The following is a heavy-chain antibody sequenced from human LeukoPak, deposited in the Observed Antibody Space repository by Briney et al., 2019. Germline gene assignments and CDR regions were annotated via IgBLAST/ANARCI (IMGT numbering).Heavy chain of an antibody. CDR1: GFTLSSYG. D-gene: IGHD4-23*01. CDR3: AKEATVVTPHFDY. V-gene: IGHV3-30*18. Sequence: QPGRSPRLSCAASGFTLSSYGMHWVRQAPGKGLEWVAVISYDGSNKYYADSVKGRFTISRDNSKNTLYLQMNSLRAEDTAVYYCAKEATVVTPHFDYWGQGTLVTVSS. CDR2: ISYDGSNK. J-gene: IGHJ4*02.